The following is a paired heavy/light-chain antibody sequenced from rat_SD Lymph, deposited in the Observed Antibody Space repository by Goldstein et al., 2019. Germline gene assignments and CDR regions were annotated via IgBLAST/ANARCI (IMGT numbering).Heavy chain of an antibody. J-gene: IGHJ2*01. CDR3: ARLEYTTDRALFDY. D-gene: IGHD1-6*01. V-gene: IGHV1-47*01. Sequence: QVQLQQSGAELVKPGTSVKLSCKASGYTFTSNHMNWIKQTTGQGLEWIGIINPGSGGTSYNVKFKGKATLTVDKSSSTAFMQLSSLTPEDSAVYYCARLEYTTDRALFDYWGQGVMVTVSS. CDR2: INPGSGGT. CDR1: GYTFTSNH.
Light chain of an antibody. CDR3: LQTLKKPYT. CDR1: QSLLYTDGKHY. Sequence: QITLTQQAESLWVSPGEKVSITCRASQSLLYTDGKHYLSWYQQRPGQTTKALIYHASIRTDGVPTRFIGSGSGTEFTLSIEDVQPEDIALYYCLQTLKKPYTFGAGTKLELK. J-gene: IGKJ2-3*01. V-gene: IGKV9S2*01. CDR2: HAS.